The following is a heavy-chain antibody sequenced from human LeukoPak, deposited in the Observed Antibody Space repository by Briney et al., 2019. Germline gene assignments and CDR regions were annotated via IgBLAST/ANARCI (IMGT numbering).Heavy chain of an antibody. V-gene: IGHV1-3*01. CDR3: ARSYSSSYDY. Sequence: GASVKVSCKASGYTFTSYAMHWVRQAPGQRLEWMGWINAGNGNTKYSQKFQGRVTITRDTSASTAYMELSSQRSEDTAVYYCARSYSSSYDYWGQGTLVTVSS. CDR1: GYTFTSYA. D-gene: IGHD6-13*01. J-gene: IGHJ4*02. CDR2: INAGNGNT.